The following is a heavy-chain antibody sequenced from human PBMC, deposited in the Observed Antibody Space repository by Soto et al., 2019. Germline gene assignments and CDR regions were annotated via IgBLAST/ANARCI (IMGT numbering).Heavy chain of an antibody. CDR2: VHHSWAS. CDR1: GGSISSYY. V-gene: IGHV4-59*08. Sequence: QVQLQESGPGLVKPSETLSLSCAVSGGSISSYYWSWFRQFQGKRMEWIGYVHHSWASSYNPSLPSRVDISLDTSKRQFYLMVTSVTATDTCVYYRARQGFVPLHGLVDVWGQGTTVTVSS. CDR3: ARQGFVPLHGLVDV. D-gene: IGHD3-10*01. J-gene: IGHJ6*02.